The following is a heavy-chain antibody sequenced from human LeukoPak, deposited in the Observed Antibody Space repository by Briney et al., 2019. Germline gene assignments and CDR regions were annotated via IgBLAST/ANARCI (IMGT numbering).Heavy chain of an antibody. CDR2: IIPIFGTA. D-gene: IGHD2-2*01. CDR3: AREYRGVPAADYYMDV. J-gene: IGHJ6*03. V-gene: IGHV1-69*13. Sequence: SVKVSCKASGGTFSSYATSWVRQAPGQGLEWMGGIIPIFGTANYAQKFQGRVTITADESTSTAYVELSSLRSEDTAVYYCAREYRGVPAADYYMDVWGKGTTVTVSS. CDR1: GGTFSSYA.